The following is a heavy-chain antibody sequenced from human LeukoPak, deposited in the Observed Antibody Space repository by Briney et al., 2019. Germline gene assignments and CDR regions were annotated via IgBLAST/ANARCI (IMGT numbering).Heavy chain of an antibody. CDR2: INPGGGST. Sequence: ASVKVSCKASGYTFPNYYIHWVRQAPGHGLEWMGLINPGGGSTTYSQKFQGGVTMTRDTSSSTVYMELSSLRSEDTAVYYCASSEDIAARPCWFDPWGQGTLVTVSS. V-gene: IGHV1-46*01. CDR3: ASSEDIAARPCWFDP. D-gene: IGHD6-6*01. J-gene: IGHJ5*02. CDR1: GYTFPNYY.